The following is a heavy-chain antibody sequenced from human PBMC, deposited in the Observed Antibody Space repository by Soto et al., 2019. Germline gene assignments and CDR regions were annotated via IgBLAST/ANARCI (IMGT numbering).Heavy chain of an antibody. V-gene: IGHV4-34*01. CDR2: INHSGST. D-gene: IGHD3-3*01. J-gene: IGHJ6*02. CDR3: ARENFWSGYYKNYYYYYGMDV. CDR1: GGSFSGYY. Sequence: SETLSLTCAVYGGSFSGYYWSWIRQPPGKGLEWIGEINHSGSTNYNPSLKSRVTISVDTSKNQFSLKLSSVTAADTAVYYCARENFWSGYYKNYYYYYGMDVWGQVTTVTVSS.